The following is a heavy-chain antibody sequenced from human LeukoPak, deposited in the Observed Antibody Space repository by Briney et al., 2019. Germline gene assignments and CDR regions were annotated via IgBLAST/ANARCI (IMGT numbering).Heavy chain of an antibody. Sequence: PGGSLRLSCVVSGFSLSSHGMHWVRQAPGKGLEDVSAISSNGIDTFYANSVEGRFIVSRDDSKNTVYLQMGSLRAEDMAVYYCVKWTNYYFALWGRGTLVTVSS. V-gene: IGHV3-64*01. J-gene: IGHJ2*01. CDR2: ISSNGIDT. CDR1: GFSLSSHG. CDR3: VKWTNYYFAL. D-gene: IGHD2-8*01.